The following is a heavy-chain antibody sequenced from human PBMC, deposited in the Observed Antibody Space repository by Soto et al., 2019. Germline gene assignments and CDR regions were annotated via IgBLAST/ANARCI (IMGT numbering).Heavy chain of an antibody. V-gene: IGHV3-23*01. Sequence: EVQLLDSGGAWVQPGGSWKLSWLPSGFPSSSVALGGVRQAPGKGLEWVSGISASGGSTYYADSVKGRFTISRDNSKNTLYLQMNSLRAEDTAVYYCATPGLGTGRYFFHDWGQGTLVTVSS. CDR2: ISASGGST. D-gene: IGHD2-8*02. J-gene: IGHJ4*02. CDR3: ATPGLGTGRYFFHD. CDR1: GFPSSSVA.